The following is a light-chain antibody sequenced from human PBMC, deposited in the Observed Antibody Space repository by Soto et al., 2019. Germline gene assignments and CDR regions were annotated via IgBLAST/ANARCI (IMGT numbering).Light chain of an antibody. CDR1: QTVTSNF. V-gene: IGKV3-20*01. CDR2: GAS. J-gene: IGKJ4*01. Sequence: VLPNSPGTLFLPPGERATLPCRAIQTVTSNFLAWYQEKPGQAPRLLIYGASSRATGIPDRFSGSGSGTDFTLTISRLEPEDFAVYYCRQYGRSLGFAFGGGSKVAIK. CDR3: RQYGRSLGFA.